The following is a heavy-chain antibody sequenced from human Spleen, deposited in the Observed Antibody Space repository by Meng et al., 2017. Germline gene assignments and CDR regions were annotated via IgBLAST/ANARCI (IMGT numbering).Heavy chain of an antibody. CDR3: ARAINIAAANYYYYYGMDV. Sequence: SETLSLTCAVYGGSFSGYDWSWVRQPPGKGLEWIGYIYYSGSTNYNPSLKSRVTISVDTSKNQFSLKLSSVTAADTAVYYCARAINIAAANYYYYYGMDVWGQGTTVTVSS. V-gene: IGHV4-59*01. CDR1: GGSFSGYD. J-gene: IGHJ6*02. CDR2: IYYSGST. D-gene: IGHD6-13*01.